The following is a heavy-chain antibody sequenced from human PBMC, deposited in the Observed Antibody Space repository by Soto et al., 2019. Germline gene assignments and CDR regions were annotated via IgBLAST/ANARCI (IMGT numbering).Heavy chain of an antibody. CDR1: GYIFSIYT. J-gene: IGHJ4*02. Sequence: QVQLVQSGAEEKKPGASVKVSCKASGYIFSIYTIHWVRQAPGQRLEWMGWISAANGNTKYSQNFQGRVTMPRDTSATTAYMELSSLRSEDTAVYYCARDRGGFNYGCEAFDNWGQGTLVTVSS. CDR2: ISAANGNT. CDR3: ARDRGGFNYGCEAFDN. V-gene: IGHV1-3*05. D-gene: IGHD5-18*01.